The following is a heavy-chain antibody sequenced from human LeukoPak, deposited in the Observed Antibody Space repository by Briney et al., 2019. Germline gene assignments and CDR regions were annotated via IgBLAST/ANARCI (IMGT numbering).Heavy chain of an antibody. CDR2: IYYSGST. V-gene: IGHV4-39*02. J-gene: IGHJ5*01. CDR1: GGSISSSSYY. Sequence: SETLSLTCTVSGGSISSSSYYWGWIRQPPGKGLEWIGSIYYSGSTYYNPSLKSRVTISVDTSKNQFSLKLSSVTAADTAVYYCAREGRIAARPRNWFDSWGQGVLVTVSS. D-gene: IGHD6-6*01. CDR3: AREGRIAARPRNWFDS.